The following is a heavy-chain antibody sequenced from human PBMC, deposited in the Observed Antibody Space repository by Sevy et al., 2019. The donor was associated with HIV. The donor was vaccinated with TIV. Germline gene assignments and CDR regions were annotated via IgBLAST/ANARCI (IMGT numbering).Heavy chain of an antibody. V-gene: IGHV3-11*03. Sequence: GGSLRLSCEVSGFIFSDFYMSWIRQAPGKGLEWISFISSRSTYTNYTNSVKGRFTISRDNAKNSLYLQMDSLRVQDXXXXXXXXXXXXXXXXTSFDLWGQGTLVTVSS. CDR2: ISSRSTYT. D-gene: IGHD1-26*01. CDR1: GFIFSDFY. CDR3: XXXXXXXXXXTSFDL. J-gene: IGHJ5*01.